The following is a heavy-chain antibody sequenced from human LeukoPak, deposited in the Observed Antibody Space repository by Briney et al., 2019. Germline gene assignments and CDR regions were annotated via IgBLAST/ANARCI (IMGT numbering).Heavy chain of an antibody. V-gene: IGHV4-59*01. CDR1: GGSISTYY. CDR3: ARGSRYSSGWYGSIVHRGYFDY. Sequence: SETLSLTCTVSGGSISTYYWSWIRQPPGKGLEWIGYIYYSGSTNYNPSLKSRVTISLDTSKNQFSLKLSSVTAADTAVYYCARGSRYSSGWYGSIVHRGYFDYWGQGTLVTVSS. CDR2: IYYSGST. J-gene: IGHJ4*02. D-gene: IGHD6-19*01.